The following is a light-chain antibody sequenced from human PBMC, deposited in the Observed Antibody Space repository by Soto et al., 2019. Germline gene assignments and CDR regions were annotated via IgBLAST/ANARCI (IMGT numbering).Light chain of an antibody. CDR2: DAS. Sequence: DIQMTQSPSTLSASVGDRVTITCRASQSISDWLAWFQQKPGKAPKVLIYDASTLESGVPSRFSGSGFGTEFTLTISRLQPEDSATDYCQQHNSSPWTFGQGTMVEIK. CDR1: QSISDW. V-gene: IGKV1-5*01. CDR3: QQHNSSPWT. J-gene: IGKJ1*01.